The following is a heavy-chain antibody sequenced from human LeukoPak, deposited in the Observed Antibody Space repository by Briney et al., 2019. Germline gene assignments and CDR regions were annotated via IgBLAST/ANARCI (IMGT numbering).Heavy chain of an antibody. D-gene: IGHD1-26*01. V-gene: IGHV3-23*01. CDR1: GFTYSSYA. Sequence: GGSLRLSCAASGFTYSSYAMSWVRQAPGKGLEWVSAISSSGITYYADSVKGRFTFSRDNSKNTLYLQMSSLRAEDTAVYYCAKPGGLVGPKGGAFDIWGQGTMVTVSS. J-gene: IGHJ3*02. CDR2: ISSSGIT. CDR3: AKPGGLVGPKGGAFDI.